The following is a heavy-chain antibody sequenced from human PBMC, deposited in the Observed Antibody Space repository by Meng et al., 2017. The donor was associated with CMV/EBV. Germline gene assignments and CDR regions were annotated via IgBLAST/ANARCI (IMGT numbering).Heavy chain of an antibody. Sequence: GESLKISCAASGFTFSSYSMNWVRQAPGKGLEWVSSISSSSSSYIYYADSVKGRFTISRDNAKNSLYLQMNSLRAEDTAVYYCAKDRGRITIFGVVIDGMDVWGQGTTVTVSS. CDR2: ISSSSSSYI. D-gene: IGHD3-3*01. CDR1: GFTFSSYS. CDR3: AKDRGRITIFGVVIDGMDV. V-gene: IGHV3-21*01. J-gene: IGHJ6*02.